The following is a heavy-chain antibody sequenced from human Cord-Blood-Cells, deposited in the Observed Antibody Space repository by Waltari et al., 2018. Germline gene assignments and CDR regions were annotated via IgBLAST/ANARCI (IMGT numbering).Heavy chain of an antibody. CDR2: IFSNDEK. V-gene: IGHV2-26*01. D-gene: IGHD6-6*01. J-gene: IGHJ2*01. CDR1: GFSLSNARMG. CDR3: ARIRPVFEYSSSSYYWYFDL. Sequence: QVTLKESGPVLVKPTETLTLTCTVSGFSLSNARMGVSWISQPPAKALEWLAHIFSNDEKSYSTSLNGRLTISKYTAKSQVVLTMTNRDPVDTATYYCARIRPVFEYSSSSYYWYFDLWGRGTLVTVSS.